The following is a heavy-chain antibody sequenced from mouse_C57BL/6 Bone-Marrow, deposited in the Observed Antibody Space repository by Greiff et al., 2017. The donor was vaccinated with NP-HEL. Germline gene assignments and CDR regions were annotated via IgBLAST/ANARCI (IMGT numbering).Heavy chain of an antibody. V-gene: IGHV2-6-1*01. D-gene: IGHD2-4*01. CDR3: ARHYDYEERGYAMDY. CDR2: IWSDGST. Sequence: VKVVESGPGLVAPSQSLSITCTVSGFSLTSYGVHWVRQPPGKGLEWLVVIWSDGSTTYNSALKSRLSISKDNSKSQVFLKMNSLQTDDTAMYYCARHYDYEERGYAMDYWGQGTSVTVSS. J-gene: IGHJ4*01. CDR1: GFSLTSYG.